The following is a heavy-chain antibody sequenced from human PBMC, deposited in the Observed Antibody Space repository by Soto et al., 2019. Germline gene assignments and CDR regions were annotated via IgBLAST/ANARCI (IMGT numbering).Heavy chain of an antibody. J-gene: IGHJ4*02. D-gene: IGHD2-2*01. CDR3: ARAPRDIVEVPAGELDY. CDR1: GYTFTSYY. CDR2: INPSGGST. V-gene: IGHV1-46*03. Sequence: ASVKVSCKASGYTFTSYYMHWVRQAPGQGLEWMGIINPSGGSTSYAQKFQGRVTMTRDTSTSTVYMELSSLRSEDTAVYYCARAPRDIVEVPAGELDYWGQGTLVTVSS.